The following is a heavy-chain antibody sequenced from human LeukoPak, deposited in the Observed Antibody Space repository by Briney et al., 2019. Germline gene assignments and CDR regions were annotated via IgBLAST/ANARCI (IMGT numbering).Heavy chain of an antibody. D-gene: IGHD3-22*01. J-gene: IGHJ6*03. CDR3: ARTRNYDSSGYYYSDLYYMDV. CDR2: INHSGST. V-gene: IGHV4-34*01. CDR1: GGSFSGYY. Sequence: SETLSLTCAVYGGSFSGYYWSWLRQPPGKGREWSGEINHSGSTNYNPSLKSRVTISVEKTKKQFSLKRRSVAGADTAVYYCARTRNYDSSGYYYSDLYYMDVWGKGTTVTVSS.